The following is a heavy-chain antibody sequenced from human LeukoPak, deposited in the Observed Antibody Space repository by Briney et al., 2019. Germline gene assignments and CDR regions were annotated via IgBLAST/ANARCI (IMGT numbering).Heavy chain of an antibody. V-gene: IGHV3-21*01. D-gene: IGHD3-3*01. CDR2: ISISSNYI. CDR1: GFTFSRYS. J-gene: IGHJ3*02. Sequence: GGSPRLSCAASGFTFSRYSMNRVRQAPGKGLEWVSSISISSNYIYYTDSVKGRFTISRDNAKNSLYLQMNSLRAEDTAVYYCARGSRFGVVERDAFDIWGQGTMVTVSS. CDR3: ARGSRFGVVERDAFDI.